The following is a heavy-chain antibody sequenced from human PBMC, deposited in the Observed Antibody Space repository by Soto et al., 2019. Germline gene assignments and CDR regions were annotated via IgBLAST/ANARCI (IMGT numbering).Heavy chain of an antibody. V-gene: IGHV1-18*01. CDR3: ARDFTKSSSWPYYFDY. CDR1: GYTFITYG. Sequence: QVQLVQSGAEVKKPGASVKVSCKASGYTFITYGISWVRQAPGHWLEWMGWISAYSGSTKFAQKLQGRVTMTTYTSTTTAYMELRSLTSDDTAVYYCARDFTKSSSWPYYFDYWGQVNLVTVSS. J-gene: IGHJ4*02. CDR2: ISAYSGST. D-gene: IGHD6-13*01.